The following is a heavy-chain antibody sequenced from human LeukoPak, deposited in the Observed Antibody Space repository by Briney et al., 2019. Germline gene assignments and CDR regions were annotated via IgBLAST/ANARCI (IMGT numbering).Heavy chain of an antibody. V-gene: IGHV4-59*11. CDR3: ATIKRGSIFGYFDF. D-gene: IGHD5-18*01. CDR2: LFDSGNT. J-gene: IGHJ4*02. Sequence: PSETLSLTCTVSGGSISSHYWSWIRQPPGKGLEWIAYLFDSGNTKDNPSRQSRLTLSAATSKHQFSLRLSSVTAADPAVYYCATIKRGSIFGYFDFWGQGIKVTVSS. CDR1: GGSISSHY.